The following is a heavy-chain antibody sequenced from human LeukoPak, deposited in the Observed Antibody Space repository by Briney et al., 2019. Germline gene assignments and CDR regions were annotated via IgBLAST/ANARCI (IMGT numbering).Heavy chain of an antibody. J-gene: IGHJ4*02. CDR3: ASGPRSQGSEFDY. Sequence: PSETLSLTCAVYGGSFSGYYWSWIRQPPGKGLEWIGEIKHSGSTNYNPSLKSRVTISVDTSKNQFSLKLSSVTAADTAVYYCASGPRSQGSEFDYWGQGTLVTVSS. D-gene: IGHD1-14*01. V-gene: IGHV4-34*01. CDR2: IKHSGST. CDR1: GGSFSGYY.